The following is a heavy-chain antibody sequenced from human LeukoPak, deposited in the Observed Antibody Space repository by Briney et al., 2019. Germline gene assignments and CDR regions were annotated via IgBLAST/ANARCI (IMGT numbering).Heavy chain of an antibody. CDR1: GFTFSSYA. V-gene: IGHV3-30-3*01. Sequence: GGSLRLSCAASGFTFSSYAMHWVRQAPGKGLEWVAVISYDGSNKYYADSVKGRFTISRDNSKSTLYLQMNSLRAEDTAVYYCARLEKGAAAVFDAFDIWGQGTMVTVSS. CDR2: ISYDGSNK. D-gene: IGHD6-13*01. CDR3: ARLEKGAAAVFDAFDI. J-gene: IGHJ3*02.